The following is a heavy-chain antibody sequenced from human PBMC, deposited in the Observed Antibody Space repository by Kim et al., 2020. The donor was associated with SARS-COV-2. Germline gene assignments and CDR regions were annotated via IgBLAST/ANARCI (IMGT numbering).Heavy chain of an antibody. CDR1: GFTFSSYG. D-gene: IGHD5-18*01. Sequence: GGSLRLSCAASGFTFSSYGMHWVRQAPGKGLEWVAVIWYDGSNKYYADSVKGRFTISRDNSKNTLYLQMNSLRAEDTAVYYCARDSVDTAMGDAFDIWGQGTMVTVSS. J-gene: IGHJ3*02. V-gene: IGHV3-33*01. CDR3: ARDSVDTAMGDAFDI. CDR2: IWYDGSNK.